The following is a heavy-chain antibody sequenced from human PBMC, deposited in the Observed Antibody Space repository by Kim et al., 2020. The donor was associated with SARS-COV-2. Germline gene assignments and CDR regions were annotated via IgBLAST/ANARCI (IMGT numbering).Heavy chain of an antibody. J-gene: IGHJ4*02. D-gene: IGHD1-7*01. CDR1: GYTFTGYY. CDR3: AREEGKTGTTTAYRLVLGY. Sequence: ASVKVSCKASGYTFTGYYMHWVRQAPGQGLEWMGWINPNSGGTNYAQKFQGRVTMTRDTSISTAYMELSRLRSDDTAVYYCAREEGKTGTTTAYRLVLGYWGQGTLVTVSS. V-gene: IGHV1-2*02. CDR2: INPNSGGT.